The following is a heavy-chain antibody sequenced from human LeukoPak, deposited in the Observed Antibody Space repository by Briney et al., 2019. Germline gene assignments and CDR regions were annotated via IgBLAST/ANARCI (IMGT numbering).Heavy chain of an antibody. CDR2: ISAYNGNT. V-gene: IGHV1-18*04. D-gene: IGHD3-22*01. J-gene: IGHJ5*02. CDR3: ARDYYENRTYAFLVGVFDP. Sequence: ASVKVSCKASGYTFTGYYMHWVRQAPGQGLEWMGWISAYNGNTNYAQKLQGRVTMTTDTSANTAYMELRRLRSDDTAVYYCARDYYENRTYAFLVGVFDPWGQGTLVTVSS. CDR1: GYTFTGYY.